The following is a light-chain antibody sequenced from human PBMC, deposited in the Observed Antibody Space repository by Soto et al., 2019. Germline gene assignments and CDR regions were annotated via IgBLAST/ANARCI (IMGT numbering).Light chain of an antibody. J-gene: IGLJ3*02. CDR3: CSYAGSITWV. CDR1: SSDVGGYNL. CDR2: EVS. Sequence: QSALTQPASVSGSPGQSITISCTGTSSDVGGYNLVSWYQQHPGKAPKLMIYEVSKRPSGVSFRFSGSKSGNTASLTISGLHTEDEADYYCCSYAGSITWVFGGGTKLTAL. V-gene: IGLV2-23*02.